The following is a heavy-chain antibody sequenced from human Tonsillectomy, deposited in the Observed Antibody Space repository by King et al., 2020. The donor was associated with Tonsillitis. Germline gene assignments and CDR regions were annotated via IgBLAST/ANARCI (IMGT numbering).Heavy chain of an antibody. Sequence: QLVQSGSELKKPGASVKVSCKASGYAFIHYAMNWVRQAPGQGLEWMGWINTNAGNTGNPTYAQGFTGRFVLSLDTSASTAYLKISNLKAEDTAVYYCVGDTWEFDFWGQGPLVPVSS. CDR3: VGDTWEFDF. V-gene: IGHV7-4-1*02. CDR2: INTNAGNTGNP. CDR1: GYAFIHYA. D-gene: IGHD1-26*01. J-gene: IGHJ4*02.